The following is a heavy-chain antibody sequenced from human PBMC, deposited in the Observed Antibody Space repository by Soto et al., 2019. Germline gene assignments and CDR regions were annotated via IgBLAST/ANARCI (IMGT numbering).Heavy chain of an antibody. CDR1: GGSLSSSGYY. CDR3: ALDRGGYYHFDH. Sequence: SETLPLTSSVSGGSLSSSGYYCTWFRQHPGKGLEWIGYVYYSGSTYYNPSLKSRVTISVDTSRNQFSLNLRSVTAADTAVYYCALDRGGYYHFDHWGQGTLVTVS. D-gene: IGHD3-22*01. J-gene: IGHJ4*02. V-gene: IGHV4-31*03. CDR2: VYYSGST.